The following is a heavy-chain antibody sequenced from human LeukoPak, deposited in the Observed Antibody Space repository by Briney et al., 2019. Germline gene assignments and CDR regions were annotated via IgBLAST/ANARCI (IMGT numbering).Heavy chain of an antibody. Sequence: SETLSLTCAIYRGSFSDYYWSWIRQPPGKGLEWIGEINQSGSTTYNSSLKSRVTISLDRSKKQFSLKLSSVTAADTAVYYCARTTEAHSWQTRYYSYYMDVWGKGTTVTVSS. D-gene: IGHD6-13*01. CDR1: RGSFSDYY. J-gene: IGHJ6*03. CDR2: INQSGST. CDR3: ARTTEAHSWQTRYYSYYMDV. V-gene: IGHV4-34*01.